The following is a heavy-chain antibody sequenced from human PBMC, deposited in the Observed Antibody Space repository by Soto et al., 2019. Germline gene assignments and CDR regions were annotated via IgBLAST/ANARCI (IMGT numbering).Heavy chain of an antibody. CDR1: GFTFSSYA. CDR3: ARDFGSPVLRFSPPLLY. Sequence: GGSLRLSCAASGFTFSSYAMHWVRQAPGKGLEWVAVISYDGSNKYYADSVKGRFTISRDNSKNTLYLQMNSLRSEDTAVYYCARDFGSPVLRFSPPLLYWGQGTLVTVSS. D-gene: IGHD3-3*01. J-gene: IGHJ4*02. CDR2: ISYDGSNK. V-gene: IGHV3-30-3*01.